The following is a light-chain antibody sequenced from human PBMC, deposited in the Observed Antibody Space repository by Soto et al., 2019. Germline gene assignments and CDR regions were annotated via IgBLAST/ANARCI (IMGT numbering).Light chain of an antibody. CDR2: GAS. CDR1: QPISTS. Sequence: AIHMTQSPSSFSASTGDTITITCRASQPISTSLAWYQQKPGHAPKVLIFGASTMQSGVPSRFSGSGSGTDFTLTISCLQSEDFASYYCQQYYRCPITFGGGTQLEIK. V-gene: IGKV1-8*01. J-gene: IGKJ4*01. CDR3: QQYYRCPIT.